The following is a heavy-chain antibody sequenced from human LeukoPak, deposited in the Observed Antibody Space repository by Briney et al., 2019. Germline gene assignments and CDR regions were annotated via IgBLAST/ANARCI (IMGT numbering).Heavy chain of an antibody. D-gene: IGHD2-15*01. CDR1: GGTFSSYA. CDR3: ARGSPTEFRCLVAAWIFDY. CDR2: IIPIFGTA. Sequence: SVKVSCKASGGTFSSYAISWVRQAPGQGLEWMGGIIPIFGTANYAQKFQGRVTITADESTSTAYMELSSLRSEDTAVYYCARGSPTEFRCLVAAWIFDYWGQGTLVTVSS. V-gene: IGHV1-69*01. J-gene: IGHJ4*02.